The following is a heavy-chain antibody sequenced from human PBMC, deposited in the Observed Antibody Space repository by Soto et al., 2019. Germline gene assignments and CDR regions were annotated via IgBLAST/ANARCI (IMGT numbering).Heavy chain of an antibody. D-gene: IGHD6-19*01. J-gene: IGHJ4*02. CDR1: GDSVSSNSAA. CDR3: AGQHQWLDS. CDR2: TYYSSKWHN. V-gene: IGHV6-1*01. Sequence: PSQTLPLTCAITGDSVSSNSAAWNWIRQSPSRGLEWLGRTYYSSKWHNDFAVSVKSRITIKPDTSKNQFSLQLNSVTPEDTAVYYCAGQHQWLDSWGQGTLVTVSS.